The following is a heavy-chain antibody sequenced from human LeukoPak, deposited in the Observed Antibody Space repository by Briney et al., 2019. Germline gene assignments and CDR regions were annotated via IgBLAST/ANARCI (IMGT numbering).Heavy chain of an antibody. J-gene: IGHJ6*02. CDR1: GFTFSTYG. CDR2: ISYDGSNK. Sequence: PGGSLRLSCAASGFTFSTYGMHWVRQAPGKGLEWVADISYDGSNKYYADSVKGRFTISRDNSKNTLYLQMNSLRAEDTAVYYCAKGSSSRLGIYYGMDVWGQGTTVTVSS. V-gene: IGHV3-30*18. D-gene: IGHD6-13*01. CDR3: AKGSSSRLGIYYGMDV.